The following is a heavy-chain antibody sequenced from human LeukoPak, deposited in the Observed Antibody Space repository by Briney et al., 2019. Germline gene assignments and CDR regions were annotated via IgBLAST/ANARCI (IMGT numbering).Heavy chain of an antibody. J-gene: IGHJ4*02. CDR2: FDPEDGET. V-gene: IGHV1-24*01. CDR3: ATNYYDSSGNFDY. Sequence: ASVKVSCKVSGYTLTELSMHWVRQAPGKGLEWMGGFDPEDGETIYAQKFQGRVTMTEDTSTDTAYMELSSLRSEDTAVYYCATNYYDSSGNFDYWGQETLVTVSS. CDR1: GYTLTELS. D-gene: IGHD3-22*01.